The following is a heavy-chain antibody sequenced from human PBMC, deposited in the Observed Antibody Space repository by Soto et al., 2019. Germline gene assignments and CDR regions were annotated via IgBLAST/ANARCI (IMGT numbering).Heavy chain of an antibody. CDR2: ISDDGSDK. CDR3: AKTLRLLDLALDYYCGMDV. V-gene: IGHV3-30*18. CDR1: GFTFNRYG. D-gene: IGHD3-3*01. Sequence: GGSLRLSCVASGFTFNRYGIHWVRQAPGKGLEWVALISDDGSDKDYADSVGGRFTISRDNSKNTLYLQMNSLRPEDTAVYYCAKTLRLLDLALDYYCGMDVWGQGTTVTVSS. J-gene: IGHJ6*02.